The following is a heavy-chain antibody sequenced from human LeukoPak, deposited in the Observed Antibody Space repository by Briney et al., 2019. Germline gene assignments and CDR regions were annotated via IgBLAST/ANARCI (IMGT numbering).Heavy chain of an antibody. CDR3: AKDPSSSWFGDYFDY. V-gene: IGHV3-23*01. J-gene: IGHJ4*02. CDR2: ISGIGGST. D-gene: IGHD6-13*01. Sequence: GGSLRLSCAASGFTFSSYAMSWVRQAPGKGLEWVSAISGIGGSTYYADSVKGRFTISRDNSKNTLYLQMNSLRAEDTAVYYCAKDPSSSWFGDYFDYWGQGTLVTVSS. CDR1: GFTFSSYA.